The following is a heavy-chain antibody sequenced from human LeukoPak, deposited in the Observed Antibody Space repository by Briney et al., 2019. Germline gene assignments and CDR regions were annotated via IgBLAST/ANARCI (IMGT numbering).Heavy chain of an antibody. CDR3: ARDLRYCSSTSCYFWFDP. J-gene: IGHJ5*02. CDR1: GGSMSSYY. D-gene: IGHD2-2*01. Sequence: KTSETLSLTCTVSGGSMSSYYWSWIRQPAGKGLEWIGRIYTSGSTNYNPSLKSRVTMSVDTSKNQFSLKLSSVTAADTAVYYCARDLRYCSSTSCYFWFDPWGQGTLVTVSS. CDR2: IYTSGST. V-gene: IGHV4-4*07.